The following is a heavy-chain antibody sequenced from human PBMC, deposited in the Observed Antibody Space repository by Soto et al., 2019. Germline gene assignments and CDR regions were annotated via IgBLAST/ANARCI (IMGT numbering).Heavy chain of an antibody. CDR1: GDSISAYS. CDR2: IHYNGNT. J-gene: IGHJ4*02. V-gene: IGHV4-59*01. Sequence: LEILSLTCTVSGDSISAYSWSWVRQPPGKGLEWIGNIHYNGNTKYNPSLKSRVSMSVDTSKNQFSLRLISVTAADTAKYFCAREGNLGRWLQPLDFWGQGTLVTSPQ. D-gene: IGHD5-12*01. CDR3: AREGNLGRWLQPLDF.